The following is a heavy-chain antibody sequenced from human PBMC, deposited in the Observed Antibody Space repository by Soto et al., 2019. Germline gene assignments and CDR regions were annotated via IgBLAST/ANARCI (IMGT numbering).Heavy chain of an antibody. D-gene: IGHD6-13*01. J-gene: IGHJ4*02. CDR3: ASEMLAAASPYFDY. CDR1: GGSIISSSYY. V-gene: IGHV4-39*01. Sequence: SETLSLTCTVSGGSIISSSYYWVWIRQPPGKGLEWIGSIYYSGSTYYNPSLKSRVTISVDTSKNQFSLKLSSVTAADTAVYYCASEMLAAASPYFDYWGQGTLVTVSS. CDR2: IYYSGST.